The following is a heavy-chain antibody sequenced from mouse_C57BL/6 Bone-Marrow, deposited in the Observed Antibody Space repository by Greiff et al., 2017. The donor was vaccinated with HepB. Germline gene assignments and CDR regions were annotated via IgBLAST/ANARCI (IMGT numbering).Heavy chain of an antibody. CDR1: GYTFTSYW. D-gene: IGHD1-1*01. J-gene: IGHJ1*03. CDR3: TTASPRGSSYRYFDV. CDR2: IYPGNSDT. Sequence: VQLQQSGTVLARPGASVKMSCKTSGYTFTSYWMHWVKQRPGQGLEWIGAIYPGNSDTSYNQKFKGKAKMTAVTSASTAYMELSSLTIEDSAVYYCTTASPRGSSYRYFDVRGTAATVTASS. V-gene: IGHV1-5*01.